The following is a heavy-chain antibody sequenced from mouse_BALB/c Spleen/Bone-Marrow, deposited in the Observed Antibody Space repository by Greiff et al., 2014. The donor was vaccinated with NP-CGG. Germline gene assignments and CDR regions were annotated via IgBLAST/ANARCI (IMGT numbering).Heavy chain of an antibody. V-gene: IGHV2-6-4*01. Sequence: VKVVESGPGLVAPSQSLSITCTVPGFSLSRYSVHWVRQPPGKGLEWLGMIWGGGSTDYNSALKSRLSISKDNSKSQVFLKMNSLQTDDTAMYYCARLYGNYGGYFDYWGQGTTLTVSS. D-gene: IGHD2-10*02. CDR2: IWGGGST. CDR1: GFSLSRYS. J-gene: IGHJ2*01. CDR3: ARLYGNYGGYFDY.